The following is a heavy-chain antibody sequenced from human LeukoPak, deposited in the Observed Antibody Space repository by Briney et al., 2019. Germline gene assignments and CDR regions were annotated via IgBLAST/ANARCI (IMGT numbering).Heavy chain of an antibody. V-gene: IGHV4-34*01. Sequence: PSETLSLTCAVYGGSFSGYYWSWIRQPPGKGLEWIGEINHSGSTNYNPSLKSRVTISVDTSKNQFSLKLSSVTAADTAVYYCAREWNYYYMDVWGKGTTVTVSS. J-gene: IGHJ6*03. D-gene: IGHD1-26*01. CDR2: INHSGST. CDR3: AREWNYYYMDV. CDR1: GGSFSGYY.